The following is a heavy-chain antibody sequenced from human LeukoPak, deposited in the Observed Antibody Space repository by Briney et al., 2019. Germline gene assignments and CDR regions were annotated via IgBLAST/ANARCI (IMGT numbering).Heavy chain of an antibody. CDR2: INSDGSST. D-gene: IGHD4-11*01. CDR3: ARDPRVTAYFDY. V-gene: IGHV3-74*01. J-gene: IGHJ4*02. Sequence: AGSLTLSCAASGFTFSSYWMHWVRQAPGKGLVWVSRINSDGSSTSYADSVKGRFTISRDNAKNTLYLQMNSLRAEDTAVYYCARDPRVTAYFDYWGQGTLVTVSS. CDR1: GFTFSSYW.